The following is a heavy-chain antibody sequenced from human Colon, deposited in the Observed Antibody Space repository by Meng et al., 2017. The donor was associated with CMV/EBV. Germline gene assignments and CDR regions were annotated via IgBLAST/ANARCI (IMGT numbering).Heavy chain of an antibody. J-gene: IGHJ4*02. Sequence: GESLKISCAASGFTFSSYAMSWVRQAPGKGLEWVSVIYSGGSSTYYADSVKGRFTISRDNSRNSHYLQMNNLRVEDTATYYCARGGRGLWTPFDYWGQGTLVTVSS. CDR3: ARGGRGLWTPFDY. CDR1: GFTFSSYA. CDR2: IYSGGSST. V-gene: IGHV3-23*03. D-gene: IGHD3-10*01.